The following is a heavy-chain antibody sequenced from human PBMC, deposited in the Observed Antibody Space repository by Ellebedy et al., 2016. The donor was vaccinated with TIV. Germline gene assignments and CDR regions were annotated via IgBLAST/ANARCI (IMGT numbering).Heavy chain of an antibody. CDR3: ARSGYCSSTSCQGLFYAGMDV. Sequence: AASVKVSCKASGYAFDTYGINWVRQAPGQGLEWMGWINGYNGHTKSARKVQGRVTMTTDTSTTTAYMELRSLRSGDTAVYFCARSGYCSSTSCQGLFYAGMDVWGQGTTVTVSS. V-gene: IGHV1-18*04. J-gene: IGHJ6*02. CDR2: INGYNGHT. CDR1: GYAFDTYG. D-gene: IGHD2-2*01.